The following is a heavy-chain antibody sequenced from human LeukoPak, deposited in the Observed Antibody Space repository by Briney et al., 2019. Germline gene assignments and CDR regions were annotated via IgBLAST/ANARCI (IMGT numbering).Heavy chain of an antibody. Sequence: GGSLRLSCAASGFTFSSYSMNWVRQAPGKGLEWVSYISSSSSTIYYADSVKGRFTISRDNAKNSLYLQMNSLRAEDTAVYYCARGIGDFWSGYYFDYWGQGTLVTVSS. CDR2: ISSSSSTI. V-gene: IGHV3-48*04. CDR3: ARGIGDFWSGYYFDY. CDR1: GFTFSSYS. D-gene: IGHD3-3*01. J-gene: IGHJ4*02.